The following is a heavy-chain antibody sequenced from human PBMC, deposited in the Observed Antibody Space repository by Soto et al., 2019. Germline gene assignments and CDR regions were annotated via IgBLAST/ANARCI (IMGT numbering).Heavy chain of an antibody. D-gene: IGHD1-26*01. CDR2: IYSGGST. CDR3: ARDPIQYLGGRYFYYGMDV. CDR1: GFVVSGNY. Sequence: EGQLVESGGGLVQPGGSLRLSCAASGFVVSGNYMIWVRQAPGKGLEWVSVIYSGGSTYYADSVKGRFTVSRDNSKNTLYLQMHSLRAEDTALYYCARDPIQYLGGRYFYYGMDVWGQGTTVTVSS. V-gene: IGHV3-66*01. J-gene: IGHJ6*02.